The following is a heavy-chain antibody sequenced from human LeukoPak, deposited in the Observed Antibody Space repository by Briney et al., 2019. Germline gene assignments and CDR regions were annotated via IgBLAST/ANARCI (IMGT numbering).Heavy chain of an antibody. D-gene: IGHD6-13*01. CDR1: GGTFSSYA. V-gene: IGHV1-69*04. CDR2: IIPILGIA. J-gene: IGHJ3*02. CDR3: ARDHPTAAGTGASAFDI. Sequence: ASVKVSCKASGGTFSSYAISWVRQAPGQGLEWMGRIIPILGIANYAQKFQGRVTITADKSTSTAYMELSSLRSEDTAVYYCARDHPTAAGTGASAFDIWGQGTMVTVSS.